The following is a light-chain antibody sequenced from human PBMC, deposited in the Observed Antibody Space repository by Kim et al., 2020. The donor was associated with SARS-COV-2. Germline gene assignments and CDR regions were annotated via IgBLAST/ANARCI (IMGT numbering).Light chain of an antibody. Sequence: QTVVTQEPSFSVSPGGTVTLTCGLSSGSVSTSYYPSWYQQTPGQAPRTLIYSTNTRSSGVPDPFSGSILGKKAALTITGAQADDESDYYCVLYMGSGIWVFGGGTQLTVL. CDR1: SGSVSTSYY. V-gene: IGLV8-61*01. J-gene: IGLJ3*02. CDR3: VLYMGSGIWV. CDR2: STN.